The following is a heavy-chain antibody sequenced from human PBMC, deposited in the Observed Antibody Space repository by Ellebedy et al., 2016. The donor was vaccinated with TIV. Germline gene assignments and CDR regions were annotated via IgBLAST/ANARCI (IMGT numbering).Heavy chain of an antibody. D-gene: IGHD1-1*01. CDR2: IWYDGSNK. J-gene: IGHJ4*02. V-gene: IGHV3-33*08. Sequence: PGGSLRLSCAASGFTFSSYGMHRVRQAPGKRLEGVAVIWYDGSNKYYADSVKGRFTISRDNSKNTLYLQMNSLRAEDTAVYYCARDGPHSGATTGCGDYWGQGTLVTVSS. CDR1: GFTFSSYG. CDR3: ARDGPHSGATTGCGDY.